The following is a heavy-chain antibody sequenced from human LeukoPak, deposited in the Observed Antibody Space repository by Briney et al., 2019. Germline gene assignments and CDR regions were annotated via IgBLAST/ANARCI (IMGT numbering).Heavy chain of an antibody. CDR2: IYHSGST. D-gene: IGHD1-7*01. V-gene: IGHV4-30-2*01. J-gene: IGHJ4*02. Sequence: SQTLSLTCTVSGGSISSGGYYWSWIRQPPGKGLEWIGYIYHSGSTYYNPSLKSRVTISVDTSKNQFSLKLSSVTAADTAVYYCARGVLITGTTPLDFWGQGTLVTVSS. CDR1: GGSISSGGYY. CDR3: ARGVLITGTTPLDF.